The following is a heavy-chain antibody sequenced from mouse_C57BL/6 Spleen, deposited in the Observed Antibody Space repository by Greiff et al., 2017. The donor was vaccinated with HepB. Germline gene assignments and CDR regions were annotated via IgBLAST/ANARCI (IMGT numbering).Heavy chain of an antibody. Sequence: QVQLQQPGAELVRPGSSVKLSCKASGYTFTSYWMHWVKQRPIQGLEWIGNIDPSDSETHYNQKFKDKATLTVDKSSSTAYMQLSSLTSEDSAVYYCARERDLLRYLDYWGQGTTLTVSS. J-gene: IGHJ2*01. CDR2: IDPSDSET. V-gene: IGHV1-52*01. D-gene: IGHD1-1*01. CDR1: GYTFTSYW. CDR3: ARERDLLRYLDY.